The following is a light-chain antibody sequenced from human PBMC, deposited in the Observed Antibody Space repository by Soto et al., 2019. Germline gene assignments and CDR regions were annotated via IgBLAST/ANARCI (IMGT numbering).Light chain of an antibody. Sequence: AIQMTQSPSSLSASVGDTITITCRASRDIGSDLSWYQQKPGRAPKLLISATSILYSGVPSRFSGRRSGTEFTLTVSSLQPEDFASYYCLQDHDYSWTFGQGTKV. CDR1: RDIGSD. CDR3: LQDHDYSWT. CDR2: ATS. J-gene: IGKJ1*01. V-gene: IGKV1-6*01.